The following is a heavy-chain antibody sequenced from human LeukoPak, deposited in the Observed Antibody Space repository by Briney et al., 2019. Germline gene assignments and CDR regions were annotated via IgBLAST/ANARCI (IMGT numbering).Heavy chain of an antibody. V-gene: IGHV3-30*03. CDR3: RAATRFLDYYYDY. J-gene: IGHJ4*02. CDR2: ISSDGSNK. Sequence: GGSRRLSCAASGFTFSGFWMSWVRQAPGKGLEWVAVISSDGSNKYYADSVRGRFTIFRDNSKDTLYLQMNSLTPEDTAVYYCRAATRFLDYYYDYWGQGILVTVSS. D-gene: IGHD3-22*01. CDR1: GFTFSGFW.